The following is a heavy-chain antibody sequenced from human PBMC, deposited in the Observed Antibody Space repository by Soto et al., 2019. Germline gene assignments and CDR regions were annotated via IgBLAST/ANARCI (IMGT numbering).Heavy chain of an antibody. J-gene: IGHJ1*01. Sequence: SETLSLTCNVSGGSITNSGYYWGWIRQPPGKGLEWIGSIYYSGSTYYSPSLKSRVTISVDTSKNQFSLNLTSVTAADTAVYYCARDLDGLHDDTSGPFPRPGWGQGTLVTVS. CDR3: ARDLDGLHDDTSGPFPRPG. D-gene: IGHD3-22*01. CDR2: IYYSGST. V-gene: IGHV4-39*01. CDR1: GGSITNSGYY.